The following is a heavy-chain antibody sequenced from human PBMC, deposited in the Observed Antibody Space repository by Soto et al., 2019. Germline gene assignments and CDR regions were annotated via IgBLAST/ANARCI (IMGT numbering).Heavy chain of an antibody. D-gene: IGHD3-22*01. J-gene: IGHJ4*02. V-gene: IGHV3-30-3*01. CDR1: GFTFSSYA. CDR2: ISYDGSNK. CDR3: ARVSPPYYYDSSGCYDY. Sequence: GGSLRLSCAGSGFTFSSYAMHWVRQAPGKGLEWVAVISYDGSNKYYADSVKGRFTISRDNSKNTLYLQMNSLRAEDTAVYYCARVSPPYYYDSSGCYDYWGQGTLVTVSS.